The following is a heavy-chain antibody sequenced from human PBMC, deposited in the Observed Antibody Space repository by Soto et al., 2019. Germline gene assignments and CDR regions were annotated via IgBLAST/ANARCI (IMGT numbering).Heavy chain of an antibody. CDR1: GGTFSSYA. CDR2: IIPIFGTA. J-gene: IGHJ4*02. D-gene: IGHD3-16*02. CDR3: ARGRRLGELSDLNY. Sequence: SSVKFSCKASGGTFSSYAISRVRQAPGQGREWMGGIIPIFGTANCAQKFQGRVTINADESRSTAYMELSSLRSEDTAVYYCARGRRLGELSDLNYWGQGTLVSVSS. V-gene: IGHV1-69*13.